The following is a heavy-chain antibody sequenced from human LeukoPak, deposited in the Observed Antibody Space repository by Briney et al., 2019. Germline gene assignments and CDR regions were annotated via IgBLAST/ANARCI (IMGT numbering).Heavy chain of an antibody. Sequence: PGGSLRLSCAASGFTFSTYGMNWVRQAPGKGLEWVSYITVSSAIYYADSVKGRFTISRDNSENTLYLQMKSLRAEDTAVYYCARGDGYNFFDYWGQGTLVTVSS. V-gene: IGHV3-48*01. CDR2: ITVSSAI. CDR3: ARGDGYNFFDY. CDR1: GFTFSTYG. D-gene: IGHD5-24*01. J-gene: IGHJ4*02.